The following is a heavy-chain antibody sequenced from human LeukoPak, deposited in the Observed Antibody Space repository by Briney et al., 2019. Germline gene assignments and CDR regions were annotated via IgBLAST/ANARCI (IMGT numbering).Heavy chain of an antibody. CDR1: GFTFSSYE. D-gene: IGHD2-2*01. Sequence: PGGSLRLSCAASGFTFSSYEMNWVRQAPGKGLEWVSYISSSGSTIYYADSVKGRFTISRDNAKNSLYLQMNSLRAEDTAVYYCARGYCSSTSCYVDWFDPWGQGTLVTVSS. V-gene: IGHV3-48*03. CDR3: ARGYCSSTSCYVDWFDP. CDR2: ISSSGSTI. J-gene: IGHJ5*02.